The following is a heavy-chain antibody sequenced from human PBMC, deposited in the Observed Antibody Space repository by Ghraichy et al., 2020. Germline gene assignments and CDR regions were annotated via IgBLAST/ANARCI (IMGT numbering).Heavy chain of an antibody. Sequence: GGSLRLSCAASGFMFNNYVMGWVRQAPGKGLEWVSAISTGGERTYYADSVKGRFTISRDNSKNTLYLQMNSLGAEDTAIYYCAKRSVLTGFVEDWGQGTLVTVSS. CDR2: ISTGGERT. V-gene: IGHV3-23*01. CDR1: GFMFNNYV. J-gene: IGHJ4*02. CDR3: AKRSVLTGFVED. D-gene: IGHD3-9*01.